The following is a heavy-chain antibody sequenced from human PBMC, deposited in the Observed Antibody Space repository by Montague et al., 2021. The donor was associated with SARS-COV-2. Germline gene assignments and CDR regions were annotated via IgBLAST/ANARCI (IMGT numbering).Heavy chain of an antibody. Sequence: SETLSLTCTVSGGSISSNNYYWGWIRQSPGKGLEWIGSIYDSGSTYYNPSLKSRVTISVDTSKNHFSLKLNSVTAADTAVYYCARRGRKLLPVATTIGGFDIWGQGTMVTVSS. CDR2: IYDSGST. CDR1: GGSISSNNYY. D-gene: IGHD5-12*01. V-gene: IGHV4-39*02. J-gene: IGHJ3*02. CDR3: ARRGRKLLPVATTIGGFDI.